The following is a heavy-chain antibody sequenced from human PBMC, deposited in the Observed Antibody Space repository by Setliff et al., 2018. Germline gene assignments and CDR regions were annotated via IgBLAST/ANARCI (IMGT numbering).Heavy chain of an antibody. J-gene: IGHJ6*02. CDR3: ARDQRAVAGRDYYYYGMDV. CDR1: GYTFISYA. V-gene: IGHV1-3*01. CDR2: INAGNGNR. Sequence: ASVKVSCKASGYTFISYAMHWVRQAPGQRLEWMGWINAGNGNRKYSQKFQDRVTITRDTSASTAYMELSSLVSEDTAVYYCARDQRAVAGRDYYYYGMDVWGQGTTVTVSS. D-gene: IGHD6-19*01.